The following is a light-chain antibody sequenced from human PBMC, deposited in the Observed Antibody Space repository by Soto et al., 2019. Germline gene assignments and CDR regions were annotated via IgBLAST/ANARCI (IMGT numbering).Light chain of an antibody. CDR2: AAS. CDR1: QSISSW. V-gene: IGKV1-5*01. J-gene: IGKJ5*01. CDR3: QQYYSYLIT. Sequence: DIQMTQSPSSLSASVEDRVTITCRASQSISSWLAWYQQKPGKAPKLLIYAASTLQSGVPSRFSGSGSGTDFTLTISCLQSEDFATYYCQQYYSYLITFGQGTRLDIK.